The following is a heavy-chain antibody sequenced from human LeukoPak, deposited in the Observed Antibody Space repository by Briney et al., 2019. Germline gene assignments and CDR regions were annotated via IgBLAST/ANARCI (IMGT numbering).Heavy chain of an antibody. CDR1: GGSFSGYY. CDR2: INHSGST. J-gene: IGHJ6*02. CDR3: ARSNPYYYYDGMDV. D-gene: IGHD2-8*01. V-gene: IGHV4-34*01. Sequence: PSETLSLTCAVYGGSFSGYYWSWIRQPPGKGLEWIGEINHSGSTNYNPSLKSRVTISVDTSKNQSSLKLSSVTAADTAVYYCARSNPYYYYDGMDVWGQGTTVTVSS.